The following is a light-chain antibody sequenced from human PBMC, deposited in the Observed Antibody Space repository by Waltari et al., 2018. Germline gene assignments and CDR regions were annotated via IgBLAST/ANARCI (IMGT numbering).Light chain of an antibody. V-gene: IGLV2-14*03. CDR1: SSDVGAYDY. Sequence: QSALTQPASVSGSPGQSIAISCTGTSSDVGAYDYVSWYQQPPGKAPKLIIFDVNYRPSVVSIRFSSSKSGNTASLTISGLQPEDEADYYCSSYLSTNTEVFGGGTKVTVL. CDR3: SSYLSTNTEV. CDR2: DVN. J-gene: IGLJ2*01.